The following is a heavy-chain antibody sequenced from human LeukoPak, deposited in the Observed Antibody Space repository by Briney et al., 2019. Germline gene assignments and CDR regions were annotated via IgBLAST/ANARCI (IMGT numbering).Heavy chain of an antibody. V-gene: IGHV3-30*18. CDR3: AKERGAFSSYDY. J-gene: IGHJ4*02. CDR2: ISPDGSGK. Sequence: PGGSLRLSCAASGFTFSSYGMHWVRQGPGRGLEWVAVISPDGSGKFYTDSVKGRFTIPRDNPMNTLFLQMNSLRGDDTAVYYCAKERGAFSSYDYWGQGTLVTVSS. CDR1: GFTFSSYG. D-gene: IGHD3-10*01.